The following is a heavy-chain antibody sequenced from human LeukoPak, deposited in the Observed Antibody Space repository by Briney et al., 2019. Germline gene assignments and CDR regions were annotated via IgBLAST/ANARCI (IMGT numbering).Heavy chain of an antibody. Sequence: PSETLSLTCAVYGGSFSGYYWSWIRQPPGKGLEWTGEINHSGSTNYNPSLKSRVTISVDTSKNQFSLKLSSVTAADTAVYFCARGLRRRSMIVVPRRALWFDPWGQGTLVTVSS. V-gene: IGHV4-34*01. D-gene: IGHD3-22*01. CDR2: INHSGST. CDR1: GGSFSGYY. J-gene: IGHJ5*02. CDR3: ARGLRRRSMIVVPRRALWFDP.